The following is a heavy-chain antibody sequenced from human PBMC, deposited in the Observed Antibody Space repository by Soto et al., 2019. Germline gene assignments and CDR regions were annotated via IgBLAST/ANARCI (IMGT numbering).Heavy chain of an antibody. CDR1: GGSISSGGYY. Sequence: SETLSLTCTVSGGSISSGGYYWSWIRQHPGKGLEWIGYIYYSGSTYYNPSLKSRVTISVDTSKNQFSLKLSSVTAADTAVYYCARVTPTHDAFDIWGQGTMVTVSS. J-gene: IGHJ3*02. CDR2: IYYSGST. CDR3: ARVTPTHDAFDI. V-gene: IGHV4-31*03.